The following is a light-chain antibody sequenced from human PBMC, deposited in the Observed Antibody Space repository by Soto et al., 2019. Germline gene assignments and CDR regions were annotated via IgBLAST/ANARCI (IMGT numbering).Light chain of an antibody. Sequence: QSALTQPASVSGSPGQSITISCTGTSSDVGGYHSVSWYQQHPGKAPKLMIYEVSNRPSGLSNRFSGSKSGNTASLTISCLQAEDEADYYCGSYTSSTTWVFGGGTKLTVL. CDR2: EVS. V-gene: IGLV2-14*01. J-gene: IGLJ3*02. CDR1: SSDVGGYHS. CDR3: GSYTSSTTWV.